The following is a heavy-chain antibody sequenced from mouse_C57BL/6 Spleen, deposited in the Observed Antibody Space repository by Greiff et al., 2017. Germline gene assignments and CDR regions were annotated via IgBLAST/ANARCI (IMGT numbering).Heavy chain of an antibody. J-gene: IGHJ4*01. CDR1: GFSLTSYG. CDR2: IWSGGST. CDR3: AKKKIPYYAMDV. V-gene: IGHV2-4*01. D-gene: IGHD5-1-1*01. Sequence: QVQLQQSGPGLVQPSQSLSITCTVSGFSLTSYGVHWVRQPPGKGLEWLGMIWSGGSTDYNAAFISRLSISKDNSKSQVFFEMNSLQADDTAIYYCAKKKIPYYAMDVWGQGTSVTVSS.